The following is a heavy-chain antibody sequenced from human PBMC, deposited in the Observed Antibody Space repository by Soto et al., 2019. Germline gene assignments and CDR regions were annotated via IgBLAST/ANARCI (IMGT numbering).Heavy chain of an antibody. Sequence: ASVKVSCKASGYTFTSYGISWVRQAPGQGXEWMGWISAYNGNTNYAQKLQGRVTMTTDTSTSTAYMELRSLRSDDTAVYYCARGGYCSGGSCYHYYYYGMDVWGQGPTVTVSS. D-gene: IGHD2-15*01. CDR3: ARGGYCSGGSCYHYYYYGMDV. V-gene: IGHV1-18*01. J-gene: IGHJ6*02. CDR2: ISAYNGNT. CDR1: GYTFTSYG.